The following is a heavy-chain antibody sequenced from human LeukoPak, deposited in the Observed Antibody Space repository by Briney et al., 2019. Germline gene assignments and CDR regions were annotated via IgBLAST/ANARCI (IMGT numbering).Heavy chain of an antibody. CDR1: GGSISGFY. CDR2: IYYSGST. J-gene: IGHJ3*02. Sequence: SEALSLTCTVSGGSISGFYWGWIRQPPGKGLEWIGFIYYSGSTKYNPSLKSRVTMSVDTSKKPFSLKLSSVTAADTAVYYCARDKDYFDSGGAFDIWGQGTMVTVSS. V-gene: IGHV4-59*01. CDR3: ARDKDYFDSGGAFDI. D-gene: IGHD3-22*01.